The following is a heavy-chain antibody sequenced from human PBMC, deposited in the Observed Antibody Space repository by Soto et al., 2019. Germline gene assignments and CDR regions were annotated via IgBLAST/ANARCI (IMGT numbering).Heavy chain of an antibody. CDR3: AIYSSIGAYDGY. CDR1: GGSISSGDYY. CDR2: IYYSGST. J-gene: IGHJ4*02. V-gene: IGHV4-30-4*01. D-gene: IGHD3-16*01. Sequence: SETLSLTCTVSGGSISSGDYYWSWIRQPPGKGLEWIGYIYYSGSTYYNPSLKSRVTISVDTSKNQFSLKLSSVTAADTAVYYCAIYSSIGAYDGYWGQGNLVTVSS.